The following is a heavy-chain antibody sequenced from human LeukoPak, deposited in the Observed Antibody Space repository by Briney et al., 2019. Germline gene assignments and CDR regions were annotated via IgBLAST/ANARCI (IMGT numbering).Heavy chain of an antibody. V-gene: IGHV3-11*06. CDR3: AKRQSSGCFDF. D-gene: IGHD6-19*01. Sequence: SGGSLRLSCAASGFIFSDHYMTWMRQAPGKGLEWISYISSSGSYINYADSVKGRLIISRDNAKNSLYLQMNSLTADDTAVYYCAKRQSSGCFDFWGQGTLVTVSS. J-gene: IGHJ4*02. CDR1: GFIFSDHY. CDR2: ISSSGSYI.